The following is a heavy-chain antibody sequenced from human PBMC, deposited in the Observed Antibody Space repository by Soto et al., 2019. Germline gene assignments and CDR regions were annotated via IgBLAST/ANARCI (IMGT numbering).Heavy chain of an antibody. CDR2: VYYTGST. CDR3: AREGTTVDSYYYYGMDV. J-gene: IGHJ6*02. Sequence: PSETLSLTCSVSAVPGNNRTFFWAWIRQAPGRGLEWIGSVYYTGSTNYSPSFEGRVAISVGTSKNEFFLKLSSVTAADTAVYYCAREGTTVDSYYYYGMDVWGQGTTVTVSS. V-gene: IGHV4-39*07. CDR1: AVPGNNRTFF. D-gene: IGHD1-1*01.